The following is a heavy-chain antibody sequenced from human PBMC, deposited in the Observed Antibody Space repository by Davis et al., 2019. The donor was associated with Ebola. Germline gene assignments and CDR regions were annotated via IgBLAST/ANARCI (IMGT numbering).Heavy chain of an antibody. CDR3: AQQLGDYGGNALRY. CDR2: ISSSASYK. V-gene: IGHV3-11*06. Sequence: PSETLSLTCAASGFTFSVYYMSWIRQAPGKGPEWVSSISSSASYKNYADSVKGRFTISRDDAKKSLYLQMDSLRAEDTAVYYCAQQLGDYGGNALRYWGQGTLVTVSS. J-gene: IGHJ4*02. CDR1: GFTFSVYY. D-gene: IGHD4-23*01.